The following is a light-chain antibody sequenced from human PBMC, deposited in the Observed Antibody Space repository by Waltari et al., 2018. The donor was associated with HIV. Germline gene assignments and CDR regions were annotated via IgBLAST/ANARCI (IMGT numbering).Light chain of an antibody. CDR1: SSNIGSNT. V-gene: IGLV1-44*01. CDR3: SSYRSSSILE. J-gene: IGLJ2*01. CDR2: SNN. Sequence: QSVLTQPPSTSGTPGQRVTISCSGSSSNIGSNTVNWYQQLPGTAPKLLIYSNNQRPSGVPDRFSGSKSGTSASLAISGLQSEDEADYYCSSYRSSSILEIGGGTKLTDL.